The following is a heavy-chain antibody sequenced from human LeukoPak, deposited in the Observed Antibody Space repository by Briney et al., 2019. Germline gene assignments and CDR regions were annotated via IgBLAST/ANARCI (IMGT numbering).Heavy chain of an antibody. D-gene: IGHD6-19*01. Sequence: GGSLRLSCAASGFTFSSYAMSWVRQTPGKGLEWVSAISGRGGSTFYADSVKGRFTISRDNSKNTLYLQMNSLRAEDTALYYCAKVYSSGWYPGYFDYWGQGTLATVSS. CDR3: AKVYSSGWYPGYFDY. V-gene: IGHV3-23*01. CDR1: GFTFSSYA. J-gene: IGHJ4*02. CDR2: ISGRGGST.